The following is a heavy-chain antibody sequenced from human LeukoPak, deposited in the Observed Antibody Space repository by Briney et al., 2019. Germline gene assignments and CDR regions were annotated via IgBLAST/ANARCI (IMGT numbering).Heavy chain of an antibody. CDR2: INHSGST. CDR3: ARLGAAAGTDYYYYYMDV. D-gene: IGHD6-13*01. J-gene: IGHJ6*03. Sequence: SETLSLTCAVYGGSFSGYYWSWIRQPPGKGLEWIGEINHSGSTNYNPSLKSRVTISVDTSKNQFSLKLSSVTAADTAVYYCARLGAAAGTDYYYYYMDVWGKGTTVTVSS. CDR1: GGSFSGYY. V-gene: IGHV4-34*01.